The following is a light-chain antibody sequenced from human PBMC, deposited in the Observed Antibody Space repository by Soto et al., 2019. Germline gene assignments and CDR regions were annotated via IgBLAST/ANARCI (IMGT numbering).Light chain of an antibody. CDR1: QSIRTW. CDR3: QQYNDSFPYT. J-gene: IGKJ2*01. CDR2: EAS. Sequence: DIQMTQSPSTLSASVGDRVTITCRASQSIRTWLAWYQQKPGTAPKLLIYEASTLERGVPSRFSGVRSGTEFTISVSSLQPDDFATYYCQQYNDSFPYTFGQGTKLEIK. V-gene: IGKV1-5*03.